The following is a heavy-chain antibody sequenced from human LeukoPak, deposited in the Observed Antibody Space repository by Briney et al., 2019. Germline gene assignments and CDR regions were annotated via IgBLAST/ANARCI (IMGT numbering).Heavy chain of an antibody. CDR1: GFTVSSNY. V-gene: IGHV3-53*01. Sequence: VGSLRLSCAASGFTVSSNYMSWVRQAPGKGLEWVSVIYSGGSTYYADSVKGRFTISRDNSKNTLYLQMNSLRAEDTAVYYCASNLYYYYGMDVWGQGTTVTVSS. CDR2: IYSGGST. J-gene: IGHJ6*02. CDR3: ASNLYYYYGMDV. D-gene: IGHD1-14*01.